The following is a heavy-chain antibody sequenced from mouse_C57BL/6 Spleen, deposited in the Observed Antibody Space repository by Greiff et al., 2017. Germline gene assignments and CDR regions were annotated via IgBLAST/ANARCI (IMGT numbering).Heavy chain of an antibody. CDR3: ASLRLQDYFDY. V-gene: IGHV7-3*01. CDR1: GFTFTDYY. CDR2: IRNKANGYTT. D-gene: IGHD2-12*01. Sequence: EVQLVESGGGLVQPGGSLSLSCAASGFTFTDYYMSWVRQPPGKALEWLGFIRNKANGYTTEYSASVKGRFTISRDNSQSILYLQMNALRAEDSATYYCASLRLQDYFDYWGQGTTLTVSS. J-gene: IGHJ2*01.